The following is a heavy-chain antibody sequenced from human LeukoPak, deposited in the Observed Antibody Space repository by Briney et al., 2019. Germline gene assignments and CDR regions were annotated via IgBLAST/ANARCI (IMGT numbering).Heavy chain of an antibody. CDR2: ISGSGGST. J-gene: IGHJ4*02. CDR1: GFTFISYA. D-gene: IGHD5-18*01. V-gene: IGHV3-23*01. CDR3: ARGGSYGYGFLFGY. Sequence: GGSLRLSCAASGFTFISYAMSWVRQAPGKGLEWVSPISGSGGSTYYADSVKGRFTISRDNSKNTLYLKMNSLRAEDTAVYYCARGGSYGYGFLFGYWGQGTLVTVSS.